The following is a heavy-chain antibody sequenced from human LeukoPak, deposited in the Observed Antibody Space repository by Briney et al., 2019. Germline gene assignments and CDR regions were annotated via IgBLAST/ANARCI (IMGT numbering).Heavy chain of an antibody. J-gene: IGHJ4*02. V-gene: IGHV3-23*01. CDR1: GFTFSSYA. Sequence: GGSLRLSCAASGFTFSSYAMSWVRQAPGKGLEWVSAISGSGGSTYYADSVKGRFTISRDNSKNTLYLQMNSLRAEDTAVYYCAKDWEYSSGWYDGSHFDYWGQGTLVTVSS. CDR3: AKDWEYSSGWYDGSHFDY. D-gene: IGHD6-19*01. CDR2: ISGSGGST.